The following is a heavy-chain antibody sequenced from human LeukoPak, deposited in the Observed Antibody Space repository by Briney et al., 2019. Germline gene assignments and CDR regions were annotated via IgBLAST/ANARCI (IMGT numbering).Heavy chain of an antibody. CDR2: IKQDGNEK. CDR3: ARDDCSSISCYHNWFDP. CDR1: GFTFSSYW. Sequence: GGSLRLSCAASGFTFSSYWMSWARQAPGKGLEWVANIKQDGNEKYYVDSVKGRFTISRDNAKNSLYLQMNSLRAEHTAVYYCARDDCSSISCYHNWFDPWGQGTLVTVSS. V-gene: IGHV3-7*01. J-gene: IGHJ5*02. D-gene: IGHD2-2*01.